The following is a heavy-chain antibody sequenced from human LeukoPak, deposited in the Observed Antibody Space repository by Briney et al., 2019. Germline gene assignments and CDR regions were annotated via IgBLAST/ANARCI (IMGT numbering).Heavy chain of an antibody. D-gene: IGHD6-13*01. CDR3: AKSGPYSSSWLGGSHYYYYMDV. Sequence: PGRSLRLPCAASGFTFDDYAMHWVRQAPGKGLEWVSGISWNSGSIGYADSVKGRFTISRDNAKNSLYLQMNSLRAEDTAVYYCAKSGPYSSSWLGGSHYYYYMDVWGKGTTVTISS. CDR1: GFTFDDYA. CDR2: ISWNSGSI. V-gene: IGHV3-9*01. J-gene: IGHJ6*03.